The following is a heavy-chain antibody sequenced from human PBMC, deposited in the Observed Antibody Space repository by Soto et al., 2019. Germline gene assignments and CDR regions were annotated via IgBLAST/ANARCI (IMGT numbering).Heavy chain of an antibody. Sequence: QMQLVQSGPEVKKPGTSVKVSCKASGFTFTSSAVQWVRQARGQRLEWIGWIVVGSGNTNFAQKFXXRVTFTRDMSTATAYMELSSLRSEDTAVYYCAGGPKYYDSLWGQGTLVTVSS. J-gene: IGHJ4*02. V-gene: IGHV1-58*01. CDR3: AGGPKYYDSL. D-gene: IGHD3-3*01. CDR1: GFTFTSSA. CDR2: IVVGSGNT.